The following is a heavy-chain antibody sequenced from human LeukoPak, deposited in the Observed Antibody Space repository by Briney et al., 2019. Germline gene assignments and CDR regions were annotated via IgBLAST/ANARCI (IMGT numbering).Heavy chain of an antibody. D-gene: IGHD5-24*01. CDR3: ARRDGYNSYYYGMDV. Sequence: PGGSLRLSCAASGFTFSYYTMNWVRQAPGKGLEWVSSISSSSYIYYADSVKGRFTISRDNAKNSLYLQMNSLRVEDMAVYYCARRDGYNSYYYGMDVWGQGTTVTVSS. CDR1: GFTFSYYT. CDR2: ISSSSYI. J-gene: IGHJ6*02. V-gene: IGHV3-21*01.